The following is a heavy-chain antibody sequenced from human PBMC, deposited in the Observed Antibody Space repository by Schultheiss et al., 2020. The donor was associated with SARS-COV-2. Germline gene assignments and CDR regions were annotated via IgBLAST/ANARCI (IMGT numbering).Heavy chain of an antibody. J-gene: IGHJ3*02. D-gene: IGHD6-13*01. V-gene: IGHV3-33*01. CDR2: IWYDGSNK. CDR3: ARDPGIAAARLFDI. CDR1: GFTFSSYG. Sequence: GGSLRLSCAASGFTFSSYGMHWVRQAPGKGLEWVAVIWYDGSNKYYADSVKGRFTISRDNSKNTLYLQMNSLRAEDTAVYYCARDPGIAAARLFDIWGQGTMVTVSS.